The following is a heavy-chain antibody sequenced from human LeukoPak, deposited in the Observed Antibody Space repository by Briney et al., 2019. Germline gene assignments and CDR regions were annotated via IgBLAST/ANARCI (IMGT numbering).Heavy chain of an antibody. CDR2: INQEGSER. D-gene: IGHD3-16*02. Sequence: GGSLRLSCEVSGFIFSSYWMSWVRQAPGKGLEWVGNINQEGSERNHGDAVNCRFTISRDNAENSLYLQMNSLRAEDTAVYYCARIIGAFGTYRYDSWGQGTLVSVSS. V-gene: IGHV3-7*01. CDR1: GFIFSSYW. CDR3: ARIIGAFGTYRYDS. J-gene: IGHJ4*02.